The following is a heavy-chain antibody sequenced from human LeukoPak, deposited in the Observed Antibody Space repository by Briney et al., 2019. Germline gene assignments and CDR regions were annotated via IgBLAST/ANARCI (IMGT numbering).Heavy chain of an antibody. J-gene: IGHJ3*02. D-gene: IGHD1-1*01. CDR1: GYSLSDLS. V-gene: IGHV1-24*01. CDR3: ATDRLEIYALNI. CDR2: FEPEEGDHGET. Sequence: ASVKVSCRVSGYSLSDLSIHWVRHVPGKGLEWMGGFEPEEGDHGETIYAQNFEGRLTLTEDTLTDTAYMESLSLTSEDTAVYYCATDRLEIYALNIWGQGTMVTVSS.